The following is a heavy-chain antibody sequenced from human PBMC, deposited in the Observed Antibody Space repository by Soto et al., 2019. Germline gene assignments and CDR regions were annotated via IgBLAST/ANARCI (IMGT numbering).Heavy chain of an antibody. J-gene: IGHJ4*02. Sequence: SETLSLTCTVSGGSISSSSYYWGWIRQPPGKGLEWIGSINYSGSTYYNPSLKSRVTISVDTSKNQFSLKLSSVTAADTAVYYCVRVLTWIQLWLLDYWGQGTLVTVSS. D-gene: IGHD5-18*01. V-gene: IGHV4-39*01. CDR3: VRVLTWIQLWLLDY. CDR2: INYSGST. CDR1: GGSISSSSYY.